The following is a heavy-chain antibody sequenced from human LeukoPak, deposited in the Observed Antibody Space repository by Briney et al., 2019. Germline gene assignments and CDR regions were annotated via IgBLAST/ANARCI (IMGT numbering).Heavy chain of an antibody. Sequence: SETLSLTCTASGCSISGYSWSWIRQPPGKGLEWIGYIYYSGSTNYNPSLKSRVTISVDTSKNQFSLKLSSVTAADTAAYYCARNIDSSGYSFKWDAFDIWGQGTMVTVSS. CDR2: IYYSGST. CDR1: GCSISGYS. D-gene: IGHD3-22*01. J-gene: IGHJ3*02. CDR3: ARNIDSSGYSFKWDAFDI. V-gene: IGHV4-59*08.